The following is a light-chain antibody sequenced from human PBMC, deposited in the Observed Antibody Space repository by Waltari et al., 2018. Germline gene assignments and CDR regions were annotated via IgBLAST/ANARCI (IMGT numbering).Light chain of an antibody. J-gene: IGKJ1*01. V-gene: IGKV1-8*01. CDR1: QGVSHH. CDR2: ITS. CDR3: LQYDSYPWT. Sequence: AIRITQSPSSLSASTGDRVTITCRASQGVSHHLAWYQQKPGKAPKLLIYITSTLQSGVPSRFSGSGSGTDFTLTIDGLQSEDFATYYCLQYDSYPWTFGQGTKVDIK.